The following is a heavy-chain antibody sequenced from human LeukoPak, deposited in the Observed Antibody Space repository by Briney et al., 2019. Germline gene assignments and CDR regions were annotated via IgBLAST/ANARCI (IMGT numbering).Heavy chain of an antibody. V-gene: IGHV3-23*01. CDR3: AKVETAAAATLRGFDY. J-gene: IGHJ4*02. Sequence: GGSLRLSCAASGFTFSSYAMSWVRQAPGKGLEWVSSIGGSGGSTYYADSVKSRFTISRDNSKNTLYLQMNSLRAEDTAVYCCAKVETAAAATLRGFDYWGQGTLVTVSS. CDR2: IGGSGGST. CDR1: GFTFSSYA. D-gene: IGHD6-13*01.